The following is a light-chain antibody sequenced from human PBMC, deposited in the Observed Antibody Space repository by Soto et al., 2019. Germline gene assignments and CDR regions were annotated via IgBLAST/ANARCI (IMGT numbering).Light chain of an antibody. J-gene: IGKJ4*01. CDR3: QQYNNWPPLT. CDR1: QSVSSN. CDR2: GAY. V-gene: IGKV3D-15*01. Sequence: IVITQSPSTLSVSPGERATLFCRASQSVSSNLAWYQQRPGQAPRLLIFGAYTRATGIPARFSGSGSGTEFTLTISSLQSEDSAVYFCQQYNNWPPLTFGGGTKVDI.